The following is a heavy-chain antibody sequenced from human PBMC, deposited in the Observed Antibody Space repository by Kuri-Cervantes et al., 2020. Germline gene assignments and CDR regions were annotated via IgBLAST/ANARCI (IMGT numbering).Heavy chain of an antibody. D-gene: IGHD6-19*01. CDR2: IYHSGTT. J-gene: IGHJ4*02. Sequence: SETLSLTCAVSGDSVSSGYYWGWIRQPPGKGLEWIGSIYHSGTTYYNPSLQSRLTISLDKSKNHFSLGLSSVTAADTAIYYCARDPPGPRITVTGPVYWGQGTLVTVSS. CDR3: ARDPPGPRITVTGPVY. V-gene: IGHV4-38-2*02. CDR1: GDSVSSGYY.